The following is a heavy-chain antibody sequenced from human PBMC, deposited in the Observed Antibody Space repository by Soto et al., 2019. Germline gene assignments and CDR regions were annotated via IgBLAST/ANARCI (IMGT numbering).Heavy chain of an antibody. Sequence: SVKVSCKASGYSFTSLDINWVRQTAGQGLEWMGWMEPSTGRTGYAQKFQGRVTMTRDTSINTAYMELTTLTSDDTAFYYCARGVSAGVDYWGQGTLVTVSS. CDR1: GYSFTSLD. CDR2: MEPSTGRT. V-gene: IGHV1-8*01. CDR3: ARGVSAGVDY. D-gene: IGHD1-26*01. J-gene: IGHJ4*02.